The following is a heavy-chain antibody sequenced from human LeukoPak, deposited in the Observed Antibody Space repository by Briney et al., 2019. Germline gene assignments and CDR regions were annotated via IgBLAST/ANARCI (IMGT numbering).Heavy chain of an antibody. D-gene: IGHD3-22*01. J-gene: IGHJ5*02. Sequence: SQTLSPTCTVSGGSISSGDYYWSWVRQPPGKGLEWIAYMYYSGSTYYNPSLKSRVTMSADTSKNQLSLKLSSVTAADTAVYYCARPYYYDSRIDPWGQGILVTVSS. CDR3: ARPYYYDSRIDP. CDR1: GGSISSGDYY. CDR2: MYYSGST. V-gene: IGHV4-30-4*01.